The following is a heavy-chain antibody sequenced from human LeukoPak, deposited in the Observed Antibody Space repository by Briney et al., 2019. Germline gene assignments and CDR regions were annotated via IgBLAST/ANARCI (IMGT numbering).Heavy chain of an antibody. CDR3: ASRSGYRAWYAFDI. CDR2: IYPGDSDA. D-gene: IGHD5-18*01. CDR1: EYSFTSYW. Sequence: GESLKISCKGSEYSFTSYWSGWVLQMPGEGLEWMGIIYPGDSDARYSPSFQGQVTISADKSISTAYLQWSSLKASDTAMYYCASRSGYRAWYAFDIWGQGTMVTVSS. V-gene: IGHV5-51*01. J-gene: IGHJ3*02.